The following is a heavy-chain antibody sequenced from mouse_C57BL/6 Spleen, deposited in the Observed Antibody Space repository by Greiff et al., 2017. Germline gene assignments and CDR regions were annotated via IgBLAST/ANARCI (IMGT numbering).Heavy chain of an antibody. CDR3: ARHYYGSSYGYAMDY. D-gene: IGHD1-1*01. J-gene: IGHJ4*01. CDR2: ISGGGGNT. V-gene: IGHV5-9*01. Sequence: SGGGLVKPGGSLKLSCAASGFTFSSYTMSWVRQTPEKRLEWVATISGGGGNTYYPDSVKGRFTISRDNAKNTLYLQMSSLRSEDTALYYCARHYYGSSYGYAMDYWGQGTSVTVSS. CDR1: GFTFSSYT.